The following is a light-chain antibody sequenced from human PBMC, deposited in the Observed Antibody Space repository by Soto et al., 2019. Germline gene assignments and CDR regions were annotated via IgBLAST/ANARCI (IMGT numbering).Light chain of an antibody. CDR1: SSNIGAHYD. CDR2: GNT. CDR3: QSYDSSLSAYV. V-gene: IGLV1-40*01. J-gene: IGLJ1*01. Sequence: QPVLTQPPSVSGAPGQRVTISCTGSSSNIGAHYDVHWYQQLPGKAPKLLIYGNTNRPSGVPDRFSGSKSGTSASRAITGLQAEDEADYYCQSYDSSLSAYVFGTGTKVTVL.